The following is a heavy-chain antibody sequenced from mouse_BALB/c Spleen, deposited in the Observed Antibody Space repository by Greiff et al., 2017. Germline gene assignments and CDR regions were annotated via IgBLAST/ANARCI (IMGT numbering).Heavy chain of an antibody. CDR2: ISSGSSTI. Sequence: EVQGVESGGGLVQPGGSRKLSCAASGFTFSSFGMHWVRQAPEKGLEWVAYISSGSSTIYYADTVKGRFTISRDNPKNTLFLQMTSLRSEDTAMYYCARRILRLGAMDYWGQGTSVTVSS. J-gene: IGHJ4*01. D-gene: IGHD1-1*01. CDR1: GFTFSSFG. V-gene: IGHV5-17*02. CDR3: ARRILRLGAMDY.